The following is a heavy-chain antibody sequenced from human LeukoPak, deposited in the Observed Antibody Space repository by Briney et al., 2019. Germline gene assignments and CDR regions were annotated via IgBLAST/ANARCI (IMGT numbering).Heavy chain of an antibody. V-gene: IGHV3-23*01. CDR2: ISGSSDNT. CDR3: AKGSYYDSSGSFYFDY. CDR1: GFTFSSYA. D-gene: IGHD3-22*01. J-gene: IGHJ4*02. Sequence: GSLGLSCAASGFTFSSYAMSWVRQAPGKGLEWVSGISGSSDNTYYADSVKGRFTISRDNSKNTLYVQVNSLGTEDTAAYYCAKGSYYDSSGSFYFDYWGQGTLVTVSS.